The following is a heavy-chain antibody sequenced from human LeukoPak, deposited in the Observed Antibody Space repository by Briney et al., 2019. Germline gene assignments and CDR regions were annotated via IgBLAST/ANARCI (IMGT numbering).Heavy chain of an antibody. V-gene: IGHV1-2*02. CDR3: ARAQGIAAAANWFDP. Sequence: ASVKVSCKASGYTFTGYYMHWVRQAPGQRLEWMGWINPNSGGTNYAQKLQGRVTMTTDTSTSTAYMELRSLRSDDTAVYYCARAQGIAAAANWFDPWGQGTLVTVSS. CDR1: GYTFTGYY. D-gene: IGHD6-13*01. J-gene: IGHJ5*02. CDR2: INPNSGGT.